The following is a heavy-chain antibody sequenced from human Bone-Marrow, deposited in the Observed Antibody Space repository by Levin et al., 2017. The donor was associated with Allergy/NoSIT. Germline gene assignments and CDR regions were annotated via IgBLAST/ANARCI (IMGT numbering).Heavy chain of an antibody. V-gene: IGHV3-23*01. J-gene: IGHJ3*02. CDR3: AKYKPPDGTGHDAFDI. D-gene: IGHD3/OR15-3a*01. CDR1: GFTFSTYS. Sequence: PGGSLRLSCAASGFTFSTYSMSWVRQAPGKGLEWVSTLTDRGTDTYYADSVKGRFTISRDNSRNTLYLQMNSLTVEDTAVYHCAKYKPPDGTGHDAFDIWGQGTMVTVSS. CDR2: LTDRGTDT.